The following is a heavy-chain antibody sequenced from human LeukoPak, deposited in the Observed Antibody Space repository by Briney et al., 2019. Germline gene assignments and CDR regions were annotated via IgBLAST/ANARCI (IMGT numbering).Heavy chain of an antibody. CDR3: ARAGHYYHGPGDP. J-gene: IGHJ5*02. V-gene: IGHV4-59*01. CDR2: IYYSGST. Sequence: SETLSLTCTVSGGSISSFYWSWIRQPPGKGLEWIGSIYYSGSTNYNPSLKSRVTISVDTSKNQFPLKLSSVTAADTAVYYCARAGHYYHGPGDPWGQGTLVTVSS. D-gene: IGHD3-10*01. CDR1: GGSISSFY.